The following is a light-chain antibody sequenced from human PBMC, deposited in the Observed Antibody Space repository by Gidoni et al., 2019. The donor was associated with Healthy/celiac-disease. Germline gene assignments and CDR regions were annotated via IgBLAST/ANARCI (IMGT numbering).Light chain of an antibody. Sequence: EIVLTQSPGTLSLSPGERATLSCRASQSVSSSYLAWYQQKPGQAPRLLIYGASSRATCIPARFSGSGSGTDFTRTISRLEPEDFAVYYCQQYGSSPMWTFGQGTKLEIK. V-gene: IGKV3-20*01. J-gene: IGKJ2*02. CDR3: QQYGSSPMWT. CDR2: GAS. CDR1: QSVSSSY.